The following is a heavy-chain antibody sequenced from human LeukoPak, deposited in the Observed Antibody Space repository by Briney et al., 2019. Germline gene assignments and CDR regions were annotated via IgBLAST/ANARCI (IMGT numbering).Heavy chain of an antibody. CDR1: GFTFSSYS. Sequence: GGSLRLSCAASGFTFSSYSMNWVRQAPGKGLEWVSYISSSSSTIYYADSVKGRFTISRDNAKNSLYLQMNSLRAEDTAVYYCAREMATIWADAFDIWGQGTMVTVSS. V-gene: IGHV3-48*01. CDR3: AREMATIWADAFDI. CDR2: ISSSSSTI. J-gene: IGHJ3*02. D-gene: IGHD5-24*01.